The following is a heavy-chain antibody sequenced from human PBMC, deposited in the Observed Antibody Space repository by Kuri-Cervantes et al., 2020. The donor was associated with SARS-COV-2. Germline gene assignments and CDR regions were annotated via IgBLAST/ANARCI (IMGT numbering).Heavy chain of an antibody. Sequence: GESLKISCADSGFTFSSYAMSWVRQAPGKGLAWLSCISGGGTSSDYSSSVKGRFTISRDNSKNTLYLVMNNLRGEDTAVYLCAKDRDYYSRPPTFHYWGQGAQVTVSS. V-gene: IGHV3-23*01. CDR2: ISGGGTSS. J-gene: IGHJ4*02. CDR1: GFTFSSYA. CDR3: AKDRDYYSRPPTFHY. D-gene: IGHD2-2*01.